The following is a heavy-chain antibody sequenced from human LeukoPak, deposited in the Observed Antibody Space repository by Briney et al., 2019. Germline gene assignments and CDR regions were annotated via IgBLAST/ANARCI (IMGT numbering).Heavy chain of an antibody. V-gene: IGHV3-23*01. CDR2: ISTISST. CDR1: GDIFSIFA. D-gene: IGHD3-10*01. Sequence: QAGGSLRLSCAASGDIFSIFAMSWVRQAPGRGLEWVSGISTISSTFYADSVKGRFTISRDNSKNTLYLQMNSLRAEDTAVYYYAKSPALWLEETGTAFDIWGRGTMVTVSS. CDR3: AKSPALWLEETGTAFDI. J-gene: IGHJ3*02.